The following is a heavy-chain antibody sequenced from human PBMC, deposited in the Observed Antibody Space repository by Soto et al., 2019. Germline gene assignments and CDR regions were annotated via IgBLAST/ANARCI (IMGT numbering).Heavy chain of an antibody. CDR2: ISWNSGSI. J-gene: IGHJ4*02. D-gene: IGHD6-19*01. CDR1: GFTFDDYA. CDR3: ASASHYSSGWGGY. Sequence: PGGSLRLSCAASGFTFDDYAMHWVRQAPGKGLEWVSGISWNSGSIGYADSVKGRFTISRDNAKNSLYLQMNSLRAEDTALYYCASASHYSSGWGGYWGQGTLVTVSS. V-gene: IGHV3-9*01.